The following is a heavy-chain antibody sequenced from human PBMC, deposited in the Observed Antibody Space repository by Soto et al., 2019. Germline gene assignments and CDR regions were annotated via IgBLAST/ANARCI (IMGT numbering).Heavy chain of an antibody. V-gene: IGHV4-30-4*01. CDR3: ARGRSITIFGVVISNWFDP. CDR2: IYYSGST. J-gene: IGHJ5*02. Sequence: SETLSLTCTVSGGSISSGDYYWSWIRQPPGKGLEWIGYIYYSGSTYYNPSLKSRVTISVDTSKNQFSLKLSSVTAADTAVYYCARGRSITIFGVVISNWFDPWGQGTLVTVSS. D-gene: IGHD3-3*01. CDR1: GGSISSGDYY.